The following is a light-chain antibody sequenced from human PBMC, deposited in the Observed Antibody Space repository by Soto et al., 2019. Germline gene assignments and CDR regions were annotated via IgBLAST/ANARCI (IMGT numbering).Light chain of an antibody. CDR2: EVS. CDR1: SSDVGSYNY. J-gene: IGLJ1*01. Sequence: QSALTQPASVSGSPGHSICSSCAGTSSDVGSYNYVSWYQQPPGKAPKLMIYEVSDRPSGISSRFSGSKSGNTASLTISGLQTEDEADYYCSSYTSSSTLFGTGTKVTVL. V-gene: IGLV2-14*01. CDR3: SSYTSSSTL.